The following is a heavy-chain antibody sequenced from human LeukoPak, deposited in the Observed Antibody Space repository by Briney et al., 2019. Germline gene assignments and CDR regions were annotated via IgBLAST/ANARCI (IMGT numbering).Heavy chain of an antibody. D-gene: IGHD3-3*02. CDR1: GFTFSSYS. V-gene: IGHV3-7*04. CDR2: IKEEGSEK. Sequence: GGSLRLSCAASGFTFSSYSMNWVRQAPGKGLEWVANIKEEGSEKYYVDSVKGRFTSSRDNAKNSLYLQMNSLRAEDTAVYYCARDSQHLIFDHWGQGTLVTVS. J-gene: IGHJ4*02. CDR3: ARDSQHLIFDH.